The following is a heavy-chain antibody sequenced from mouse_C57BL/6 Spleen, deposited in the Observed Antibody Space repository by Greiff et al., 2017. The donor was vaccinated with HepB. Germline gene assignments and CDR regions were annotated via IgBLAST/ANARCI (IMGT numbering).Heavy chain of an antibody. CDR2: IDPENGDT. CDR3: TARLGWFAY. D-gene: IGHD4-1*01. V-gene: IGHV14-4*01. Sequence: EVQLQQSGAELVRPGASVKLSCTASGFNIKDDYMHWVKQRPEQGLEWIGWIDPENGDTEYASKFQGKATITADTSSNTAYLQLSSLTSEYTAVYYCTARLGWFAYWGQGTLVTVSA. J-gene: IGHJ3*01. CDR1: GFNIKDDY.